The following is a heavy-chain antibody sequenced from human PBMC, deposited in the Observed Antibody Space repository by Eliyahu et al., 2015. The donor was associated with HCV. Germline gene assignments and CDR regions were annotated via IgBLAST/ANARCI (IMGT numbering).Heavy chain of an antibody. Sequence: EVQLVESGGGLVQPGGSLRLSCAASGFTFRSYWLNWVXQAPGKGLEWVATINQDASEKYYVDSVNGRFTISRDNAKNSVHLQMNNLRADDMAVYYCTRSFDYWGQGTLVAVSS. CDR3: TRSFDY. CDR1: GFTFRSYW. V-gene: IGHV3-7*01. CDR2: INQDASEK. J-gene: IGHJ4*02. D-gene: IGHD2/OR15-2a*01.